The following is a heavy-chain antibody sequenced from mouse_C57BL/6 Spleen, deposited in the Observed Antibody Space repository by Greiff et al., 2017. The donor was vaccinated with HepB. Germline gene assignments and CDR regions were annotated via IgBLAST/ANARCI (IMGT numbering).Heavy chain of an antibody. CDR1: GYTFTSYW. D-gene: IGHD1-1*01. V-gene: IGHV1-50*01. CDR2: IDPSDSYT. J-gene: IGHJ3*01. CDR3: ARGDGSSPAWFAY. Sequence: VQLQHSGAELVKPGASVKLSCKASGYTFTSYWMHWVKQRPGQGLEWIGEIDPSDSYTNYNQKFKGKATLTVDTSSSTAYMQLSSLTSEDSAVYSCARGDGSSPAWFAYWGQGTLVTVSA.